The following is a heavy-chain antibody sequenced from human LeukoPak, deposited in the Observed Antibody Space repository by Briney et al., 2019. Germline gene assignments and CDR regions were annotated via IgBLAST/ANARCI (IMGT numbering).Heavy chain of an antibody. CDR2: ISAYNGNT. CDR3: ARLVTEKAAAGRGWFDP. V-gene: IGHV1-18*01. J-gene: IGHJ5*02. Sequence: ASVKVSCKASGYTFTSYGISWVRQAPGQGLEWMGWISAYNGNTNYAQKLQGRVTTTTDTSTSTAYMELRSLRSDDTAVYYCARLVTEKAAAGRGWFDPWGQGTLVTVSS. D-gene: IGHD6-13*01. CDR1: GYTFTSYG.